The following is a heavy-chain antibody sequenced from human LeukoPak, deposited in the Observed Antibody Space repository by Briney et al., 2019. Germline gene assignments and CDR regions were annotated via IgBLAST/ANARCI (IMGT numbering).Heavy chain of an antibody. CDR1: GFTFSNYW. D-gene: IGHD4-17*01. Sequence: GGSLRLSCAASGFTFSNYWTHWVRQAPGKLLVWVSRINSDGSSTTSADSVKGRFTISRGNAKNTLYLQMNSLRAEDTAVYYCAKGGATVIDYWGQGTLVTVSS. CDR3: AKGGATVIDY. V-gene: IGHV3-74*01. CDR2: INSDGSST. J-gene: IGHJ4*02.